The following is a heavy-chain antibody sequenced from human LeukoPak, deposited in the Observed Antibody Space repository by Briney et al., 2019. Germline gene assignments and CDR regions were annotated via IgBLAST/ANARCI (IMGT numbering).Heavy chain of an antibody. CDR3: ARDRRNAFDI. Sequence: GGSLRLSCAASGFSFSIYSMNWVRQAPGKGLEWVSFISPSSSTIYYADSVKGRFTISRDDAKNSLYLQMNSLRDEDTAVYYCARDRRNAFDIWGQGTMVTVSS. CDR2: ISPSSSTI. V-gene: IGHV3-48*02. J-gene: IGHJ3*02. CDR1: GFSFSIYS.